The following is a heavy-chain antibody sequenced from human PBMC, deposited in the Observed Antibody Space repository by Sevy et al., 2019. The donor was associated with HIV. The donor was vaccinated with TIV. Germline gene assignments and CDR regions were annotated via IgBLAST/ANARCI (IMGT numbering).Heavy chain of an antibody. D-gene: IGHD3-10*01. J-gene: IGHJ5*01. Sequence: GGSLRLSCAASGFTVSSNYMSWVRQAPGKGLEWVSVISYDGSRTSYADSVKGRFTISRDNSKNTLFLQMNSLRAEDTAVYYCTRVRGLLGWFDSWGQGTLVTVSS. V-gene: IGHV3-30*03. CDR2: ISYDGSRT. CDR3: TRVRGLLGWFDS. CDR1: GFTVSSNY.